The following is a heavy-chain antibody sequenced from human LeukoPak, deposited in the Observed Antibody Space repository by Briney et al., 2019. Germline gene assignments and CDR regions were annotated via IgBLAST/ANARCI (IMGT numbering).Heavy chain of an antibody. CDR1: GYTFTGYY. Sequence: VASVKVSCKASGYTFTGYYMHWVRQAPGQGLEWMGWISAYNGNTNYAQKLQGRVTMTTDTSTSTAYMELRSLRSDDTAVYYCASKTTSGYAFDIWGQGTMVTVSS. V-gene: IGHV1-18*04. CDR2: ISAYNGNT. CDR3: ASKTTSGYAFDI. J-gene: IGHJ3*02. D-gene: IGHD3-10*01.